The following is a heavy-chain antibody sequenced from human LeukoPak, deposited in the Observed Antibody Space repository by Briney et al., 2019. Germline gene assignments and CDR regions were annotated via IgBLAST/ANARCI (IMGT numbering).Heavy chain of an antibody. CDR1: GFTFSSYA. CDR2: IGGSGDST. Sequence: GGSLRLSCAASGFTFSSYAMSWVRQAPGKGLEWVSAIGGSGDSTYYAGSVKGRFTISRDNSKSSLSLQMNSLRVEDTAVYYCAKAKAGPYSSSDYWGQGTLVTVSS. V-gene: IGHV3-23*01. J-gene: IGHJ4*02. CDR3: AKAKAGPYSSSDY. D-gene: IGHD6-6*01.